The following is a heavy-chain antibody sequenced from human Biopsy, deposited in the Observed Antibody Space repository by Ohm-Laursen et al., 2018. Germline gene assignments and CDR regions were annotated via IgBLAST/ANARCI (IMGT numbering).Heavy chain of an antibody. CDR3: ARNTGWYGDLYYFDY. Sequence: SVKVSCKASGYTFTDYFLHWVRQAPGQGPEWMGWISPSSGGTNYAQKFQGRVTMIRDTSKSTVCMELSSLRSADTAVYFCARNTGWYGDLYYFDYWGQGTLVTVSS. CDR2: ISPSSGGT. J-gene: IGHJ4*02. CDR1: GYTFTDYF. D-gene: IGHD6-19*01. V-gene: IGHV1-2*02.